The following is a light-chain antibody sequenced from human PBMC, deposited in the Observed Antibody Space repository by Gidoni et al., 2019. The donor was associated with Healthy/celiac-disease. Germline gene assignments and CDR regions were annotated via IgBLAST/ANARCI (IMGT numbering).Light chain of an antibody. Sequence: QTVVTQESSLPVSPGGTVTLTCASSTGAVTSDYYPNWLQQKPGQQPRPLIFSTTNKYSWTPARCSGSLLGGKAALTVSGVQPEDEADYYCLLYQRGGGRVFGGGTKLAVL. CDR2: STT. CDR3: LLYQRGGGRV. V-gene: IGLV7-43*01. CDR1: TGAVTSDYY. J-gene: IGLJ2*01.